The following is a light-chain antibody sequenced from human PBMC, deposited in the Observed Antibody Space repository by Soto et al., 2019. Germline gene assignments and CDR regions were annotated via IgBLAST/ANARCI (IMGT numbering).Light chain of an antibody. V-gene: IGLV1-44*01. J-gene: IGLJ1*01. CDR2: SNN. Sequence: QSVLTQPPSASGTPGQRVTISCSGSSPNIGSNTVTWYQQLPGTAPKLLIYSNNQRPSGVPDRFSGSKSGNSASLTVSGLQAEDEAEYFCSSYTGDRHFYVFGTGTKVTVL. CDR3: SSYTGDRHFYV. CDR1: SPNIGSNT.